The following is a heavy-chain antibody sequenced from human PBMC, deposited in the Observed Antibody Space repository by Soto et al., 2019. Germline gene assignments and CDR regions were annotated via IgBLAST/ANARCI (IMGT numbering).Heavy chain of an antibody. Sequence: SETLSLTCAVYGGSFSGYYRSWIRQPPGKGLEWIGEINHSGSTNYNPSLKSRVTISVDTSKNQFSLKLSSVTAADTAVYYCGRGLGLIAVAAESYFDYWGQGTLVTVSS. CDR2: INHSGST. CDR1: GGSFSGYY. D-gene: IGHD6-19*01. CDR3: GRGLGLIAVAAESYFDY. V-gene: IGHV4-34*01. J-gene: IGHJ4*02.